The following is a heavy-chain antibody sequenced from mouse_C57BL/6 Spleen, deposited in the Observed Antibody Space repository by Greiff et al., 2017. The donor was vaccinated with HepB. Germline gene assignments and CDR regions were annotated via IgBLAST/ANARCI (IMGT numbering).Heavy chain of an antibody. V-gene: IGHV5-4*03. CDR3: ARGEDYGSSYVGDD. J-gene: IGHJ2*01. CDR1: GFTFSSYA. Sequence: EVKVVESGGGLVKPGGSLKLSCAASGFTFSSYAMSWVRQTPEKRLEWVATISDGGSYTYYPDNVKGRFTISRDNAKNNLYLQMSHLKSEDTAMYYCARGEDYGSSYVGDDWGQGTTLTVSS. D-gene: IGHD1-1*01. CDR2: ISDGGSYT.